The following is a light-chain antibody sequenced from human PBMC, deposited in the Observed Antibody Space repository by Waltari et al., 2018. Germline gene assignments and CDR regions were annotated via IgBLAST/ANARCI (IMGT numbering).Light chain of an antibody. V-gene: IGKV1-27*01. CDR2: AAS. J-gene: IGKJ1*01. CDR1: QDIGES. Sequence: DIVMTQSPSSLSASAGHRVTIACRASQDIGESLAWYQQKPGKAPRLLIYAASTLHSGVPSRFSGSASGTDFTLTISSLQPEDVATYYCQKYNRAPRTFGQGTYVEIK. CDR3: QKYNRAPRT.